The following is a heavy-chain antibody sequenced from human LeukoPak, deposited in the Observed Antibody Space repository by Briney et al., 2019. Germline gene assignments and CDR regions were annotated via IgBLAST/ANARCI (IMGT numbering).Heavy chain of an antibody. CDR1: GYTFTRYY. D-gene: IGHD4-17*01. Sequence: ASVKVSCKASGYTFTRYYIDWVRQAPGQGLEWMGWINSVSGSTNYAQKFQGRVTMTSDTSTSTAYMELSSIRSDDTAFYCCARDTITVTTPYFDYWGQGTLVTVPS. CDR3: ARDTITVTTPYFDY. CDR2: INSVSGST. V-gene: IGHV1-2*02. J-gene: IGHJ4*02.